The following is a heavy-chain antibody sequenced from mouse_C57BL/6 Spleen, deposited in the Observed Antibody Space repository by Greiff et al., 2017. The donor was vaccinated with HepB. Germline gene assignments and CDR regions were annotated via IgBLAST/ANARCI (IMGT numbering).Heavy chain of an antibody. J-gene: IGHJ4*01. CDR3: TRRFTTVIASYYYAMDY. Sequence: QVQLQQPGAELVRPGASVTLSCKASGYTFTDYEMHWVKQTPVHGLERIGAIDPETGGTAYNQKFKGKAILTADKSSSTAYMELRSLTSEDSAVYYCTRRFTTVIASYYYAMDYWGQGTSVTVSS. D-gene: IGHD1-1*01. V-gene: IGHV1-15*01. CDR2: IDPETGGT. CDR1: GYTFTDYE.